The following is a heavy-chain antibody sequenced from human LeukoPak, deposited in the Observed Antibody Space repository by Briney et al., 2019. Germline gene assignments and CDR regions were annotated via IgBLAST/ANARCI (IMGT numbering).Heavy chain of an antibody. CDR2: IIPIFGTA. J-gene: IGHJ3*02. Sequence: SVKVSCKASVGTFSSYAISWVRQAPGQGLEWMGRIIPIFGTANYAQKFQGRVTITTDESTSTAYMELSSLRSEDTAVYYCARAASSYYYDSSGSRDAFDIWGQGTMVTVSS. V-gene: IGHV1-69*05. CDR3: ARAASSYYYDSSGSRDAFDI. CDR1: VGTFSSYA. D-gene: IGHD3-22*01.